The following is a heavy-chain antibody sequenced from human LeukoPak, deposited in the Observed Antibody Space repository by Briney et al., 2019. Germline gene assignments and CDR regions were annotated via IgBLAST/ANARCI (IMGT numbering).Heavy chain of an antibody. V-gene: IGHV3-23*01. CDR3: AKRGIVIRGILVIGYHQEAYHYDY. D-gene: IGHD3-10*01. CDR2: ISERGGST. Sequence: GGSLRLSCVVSGISLTNYAMTWVRQAPGKGLEWVSYISERGGSTSYADSVKGRFTVSRDTSLNTPYLQMTSLRAEDTAVYFCAKRGIVIRGILVIGYHQEAYHYDYWGQGVLVTVSS. J-gene: IGHJ4*02. CDR1: GISLTNYA.